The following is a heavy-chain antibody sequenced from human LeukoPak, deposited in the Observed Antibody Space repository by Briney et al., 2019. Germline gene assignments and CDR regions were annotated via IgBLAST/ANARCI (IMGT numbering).Heavy chain of an antibody. CDR3: AKVGVAGGYYWFDP. Sequence: AGGSLRLSCAASGFTFSSYAVGWVRQAPGKGLEWVSAITGSGGYTYNADSVKGRFTISRDNSKNTLYLQMNSLRAEDTAVYYCAKVGVAGGYYWFDPWGQGTLVTVSS. J-gene: IGHJ5*02. V-gene: IGHV3-23*01. D-gene: IGHD6-19*01. CDR2: ITGSGGYT. CDR1: GFTFSSYA.